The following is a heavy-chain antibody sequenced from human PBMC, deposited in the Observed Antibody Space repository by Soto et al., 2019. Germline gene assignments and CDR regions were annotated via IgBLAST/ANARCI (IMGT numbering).Heavy chain of an antibody. V-gene: IGHV4-39*01. CDR3: ARLTSCSGVSCYSFLGYWYAP. CDR2: IYYSGST. Sequence: SETLSLTCTVSGGSISSSSYYWGWIRQPPGKGLEWIGSIYYSGSTYYNPSLKSRVTISVDTSKNQFSLKLSSVTAADTAVYYCARLTSCSGVSCYSFLGYWYAPWGQGTLVT. J-gene: IGHJ5*02. D-gene: IGHD2-15*01. CDR1: GGSISSSSYY.